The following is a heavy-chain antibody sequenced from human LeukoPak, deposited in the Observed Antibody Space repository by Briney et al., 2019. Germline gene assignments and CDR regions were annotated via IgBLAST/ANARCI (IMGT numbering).Heavy chain of an antibody. D-gene: IGHD5-12*01. CDR3: AKDLRLPGYYYYYYMDV. Sequence: GGSLRLSCAASGFTFSSYAMSWVRQAPGKGLEWVSAISGSGGNTYYADSVKGRFTISRDNSNNTLYLQMNSLRAEDTAVYYCAKDLRLPGYYYYYYMDVWGKGSTVTVSS. V-gene: IGHV3-23*01. J-gene: IGHJ6*03. CDR2: ISGSGGNT. CDR1: GFTFSSYA.